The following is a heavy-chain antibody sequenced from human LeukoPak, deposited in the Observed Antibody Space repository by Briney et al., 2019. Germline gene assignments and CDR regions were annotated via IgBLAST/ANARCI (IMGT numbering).Heavy chain of an antibody. V-gene: IGHV3-30*02. J-gene: IGHJ4*02. Sequence: GGSLRLSRAASGFTFSRRGMHWVRQAPGKGLEWVAFIRYDGGETFYADFVKGRFTISRDNSKNTLSLQLNTLRPEATALYYCAKDGDDCIDYWGARKLVTVSS. D-gene: IGHD3-22*01. CDR1: GFTFSRRG. CDR3: AKDGDDCIDY. CDR2: IRYDGGET.